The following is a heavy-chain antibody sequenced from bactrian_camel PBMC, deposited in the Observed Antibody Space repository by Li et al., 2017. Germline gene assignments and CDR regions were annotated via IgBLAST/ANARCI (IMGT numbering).Heavy chain of an antibody. J-gene: IGHJ4*01. V-gene: IGHV3S31*01. CDR2: IYTGGGTT. CDR1: GDTYSSYC. CDR3: AAAAVGQWSCSWPASGGYSV. D-gene: IGHD2*01. Sequence: VQLVESGGGSVQAGGSLRLSCVASGDTYSSYCVGWFRQAPGKEREGLAAIYTGGGTTYYADSVKGRFTISQDNAQNTLYLQMNSLKPEDTAMYYCAAAAVGQWSCSWPASGGYSVWGQGTQVTVS.